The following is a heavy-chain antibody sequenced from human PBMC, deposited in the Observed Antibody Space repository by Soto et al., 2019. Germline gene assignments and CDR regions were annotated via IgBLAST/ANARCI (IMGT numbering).Heavy chain of an antibody. J-gene: IGHJ6*02. Sequence: GGSLRLSCAASGFTFSSYSMNWVRQAPGKGLEWVSSISSSSSTIYYADSVKGRFTISRDNAKNSLYLQMNSLRAEDTAVYYCARGGYCSGGSCYWNYYYGMDVWGQGTTVTVSS. CDR1: GFTFSSYS. CDR2: ISSSSSTI. CDR3: ARGGYCSGGSCYWNYYYGMDV. V-gene: IGHV3-48*04. D-gene: IGHD2-15*01.